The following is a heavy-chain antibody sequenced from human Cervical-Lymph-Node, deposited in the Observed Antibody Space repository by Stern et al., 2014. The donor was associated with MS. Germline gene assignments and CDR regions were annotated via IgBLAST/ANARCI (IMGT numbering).Heavy chain of an antibody. CDR2: ISSSGGST. V-gene: IGHV3-23*04. CDR3: AKCVAAAGYYYGMDV. CDR1: GFTFSSYA. D-gene: IGHD6-13*01. J-gene: IGHJ6*02. Sequence: VQLVESGGGLVQPGGSLRLSCAASGFTFSSYAMSWVRQAPGKGLEGVSAISSSGGSTYYADSVKGRFTISRDNSKNTLYLQMNSLRAEDTAVYYCAKCVAAAGYYYGMDVWGQGTTVTVSS.